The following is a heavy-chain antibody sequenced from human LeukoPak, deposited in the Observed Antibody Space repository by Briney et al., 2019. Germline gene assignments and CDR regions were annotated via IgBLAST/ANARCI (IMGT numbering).Heavy chain of an antibody. V-gene: IGHV3-23*01. J-gene: IGHJ4*02. D-gene: IGHD6-13*01. CDR3: AKSLSNSWSYFDY. CDR1: GFTFSSSA. CDR2: ISGSGGST. Sequence: PGGSLRLSCAASGFTFSSSAMSWVRQTPGKGREWVSAISGSGGSTYYANSVKGRFTISRDNSKNTLFLQVNSLRAEDTAVYYCAKSLSNSWSYFDYWGQGTLVPVSS.